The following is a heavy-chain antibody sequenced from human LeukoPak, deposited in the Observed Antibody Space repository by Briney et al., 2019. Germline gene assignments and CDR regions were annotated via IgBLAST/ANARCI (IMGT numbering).Heavy chain of an antibody. CDR2: INHSENT. Sequence: SETLSLTCAVYGGSFSGYYWSWIRQPPGKGLEWIGEINHSENTNYNPSLKSRVTISVDTSKNQFSLKLSSVAAADTAVYYCARVSSPTGIAAAARTYYFDNWGQGTLVTVSS. CDR1: GGSFSGYY. D-gene: IGHD6-13*01. J-gene: IGHJ4*02. CDR3: ARVSSPTGIAAAARTYYFDN. V-gene: IGHV4-34*01.